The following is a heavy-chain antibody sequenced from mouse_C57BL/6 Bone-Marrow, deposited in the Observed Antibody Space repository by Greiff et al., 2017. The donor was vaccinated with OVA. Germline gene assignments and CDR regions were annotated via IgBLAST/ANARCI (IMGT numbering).Heavy chain of an antibody. D-gene: IGHD1-1*01. CDR3: ARDYGSSDYAMDY. V-gene: IGHV1-55*01. J-gene: IGHJ4*01. Sequence: QVQLQQPGAELVKPGASVKMSCKASGYTFTSYWITWVKQRPGQGLEWIGDIYPGSGSTNYNEKFKSKATLTVDTSSSTAYMQLSSLTSEDPAVYYCARDYGSSDYAMDYWGQGTSVTVSS. CDR1: GYTFTSYW. CDR2: IYPGSGST.